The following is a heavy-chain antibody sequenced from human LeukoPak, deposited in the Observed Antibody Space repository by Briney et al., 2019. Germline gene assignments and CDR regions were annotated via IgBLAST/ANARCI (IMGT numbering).Heavy chain of an antibody. CDR1: GYTFTSYD. J-gene: IGHJ4*02. CDR3: AKIPKGGYFDF. CDR2: MNPNSANT. V-gene: IGHV1-8*03. D-gene: IGHD2-2*01. Sequence: ASVKVSCKASGYTFTSYDINWVRQATGQGLEWMGWMNPNSANTGYAQKFQGRVTITRNTSISTTYMELSSLRFEDTAVYYCAKIPKGGYFDFWGQGTLVTVSS.